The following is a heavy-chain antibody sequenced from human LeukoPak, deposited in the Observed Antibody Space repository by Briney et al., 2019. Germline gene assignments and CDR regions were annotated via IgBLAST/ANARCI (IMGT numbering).Heavy chain of an antibody. D-gene: IGHD1-26*01. Sequence: PSETLSLTCTVSGFSISSGYYWAWIRQPPGKGLEWIGSVYHTGGTYCNPSLKSRVTISVDTSRNQFSLRLSSVTAADTAVYYCAREEGATQDANWGQGTLVLVSS. V-gene: IGHV4-38-2*02. CDR1: GFSISSGYY. CDR2: VYHTGGT. CDR3: AREEGATQDAN. J-gene: IGHJ4*02.